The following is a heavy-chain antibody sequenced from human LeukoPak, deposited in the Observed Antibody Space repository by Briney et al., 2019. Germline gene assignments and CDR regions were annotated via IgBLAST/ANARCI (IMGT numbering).Heavy chain of an antibody. Sequence: PGGSLRLSCAASGFTFSSYWMSWVRQAPGKGLEWVANIKQDGSEKYYVDSVKGRFTISRDNAKNSLYPQMNSLRAEDTAVYYCASLSHKYYFDYWGQGTLVTVSS. CDR3: ASLSHKYYFDY. CDR1: GFTFSSYW. J-gene: IGHJ4*02. CDR2: IKQDGSEK. V-gene: IGHV3-7*01. D-gene: IGHD5/OR15-5a*01.